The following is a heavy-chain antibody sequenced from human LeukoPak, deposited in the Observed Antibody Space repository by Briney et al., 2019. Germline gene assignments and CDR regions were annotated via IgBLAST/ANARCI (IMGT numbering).Heavy chain of an antibody. Sequence: GGSLRLSCTVSGFTVSSNSMSWVRQAPGKGLEWVSFIYSDNTHYSYSENGRFTISSDNSKNTLNLQMNSLRAEDTAAYYCERRAGAYSHPYDDWGQGTLVTVPS. CDR3: ERRAGAYSHPYDD. CDR1: GFTVSSNS. CDR2: IYSDNT. V-gene: IGHV3-53*01. D-gene: IGHD4/OR15-4a*01. J-gene: IGHJ4*02.